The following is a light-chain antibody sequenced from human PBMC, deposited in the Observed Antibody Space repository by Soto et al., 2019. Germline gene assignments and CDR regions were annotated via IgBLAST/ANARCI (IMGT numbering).Light chain of an antibody. J-gene: IGLJ2*01. CDR2: SND. CDR1: SSNIGSNT. V-gene: IGLV1-44*01. CDR3: AAGDGSLNGWV. Sequence: QSVLTQAPSASGTPGQRVTISCSGSSSNIGSNTVSWYQQVPGTAPKLLIYSNDQRPSGVPDRFSGSKSGTSASLAIGGLQSEDEADYYCAAGDGSLNGWVFGGGTKLTVL.